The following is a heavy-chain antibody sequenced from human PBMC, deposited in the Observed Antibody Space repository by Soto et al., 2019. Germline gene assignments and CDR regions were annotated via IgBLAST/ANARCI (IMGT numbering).Heavy chain of an antibody. V-gene: IGHV1-58*02. CDR3: AAPRPNRYYYYYMDV. CDR1: GYTFTSYG. J-gene: IGHJ6*03. CDR2: IVVGSGNT. Sequence: SGKVSCKASGYTFTSYGISWLRQARGQRLEWIGWIVVGSGNTNYAQKFQERVTITRDMSTSTAYMELSSLRSEDTAVYYCAAPRPNRYYYYYMDVWGKGTTVTVSS.